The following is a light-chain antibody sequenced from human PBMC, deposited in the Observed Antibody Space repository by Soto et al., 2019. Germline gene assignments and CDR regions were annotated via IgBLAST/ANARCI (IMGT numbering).Light chain of an antibody. V-gene: IGLV2-11*01. Sequence: QSALTQPRSVSGSPGQSVTSSCTGTSSDVGGYNYVSWYQQHPGKAPKLMIYDVSKRPSGVPDRFSGSKSGNTASLTISGLQAEDEADYYCCSYAGSYTHVVFGGGTKLTVL. CDR1: SSDVGGYNY. CDR3: CSYAGSYTHVV. J-gene: IGLJ2*01. CDR2: DVS.